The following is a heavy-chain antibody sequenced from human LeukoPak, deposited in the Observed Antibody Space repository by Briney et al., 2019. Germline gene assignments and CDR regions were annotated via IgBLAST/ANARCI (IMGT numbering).Heavy chain of an antibody. V-gene: IGHV4-59*02. Sequence: SETLSLTCTVSGGSVSGYYWSWIRQPPGKGLEWIGYIYYSGSTTYNPSLKSRVTISVNTSKNQFSLKLSSVTAADTAVYYCARCSVPNWLDPWGQGTLVTVSS. CDR3: ARCSVPNWLDP. D-gene: IGHD2-15*01. CDR1: GGSVSGYY. J-gene: IGHJ5*02. CDR2: IYYSGST.